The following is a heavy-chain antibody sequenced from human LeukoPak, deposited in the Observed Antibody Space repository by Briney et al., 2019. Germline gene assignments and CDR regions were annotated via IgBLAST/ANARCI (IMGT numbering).Heavy chain of an antibody. D-gene: IGHD3-10*01. J-gene: IGHJ4*02. CDR3: ARFYGSGSPLSFFDY. Sequence: GGSLRLSCAASGFTFDDHGMTWVRQIPGKGLEWVSGINWNGGSTGYADSVRGRFTISRDNAKNSLYLQMNSLRAEDTAVYYCARFYGSGSPLSFFDYWGQGTLVTVSS. V-gene: IGHV3-20*04. CDR1: GFTFDDHG. CDR2: INWNGGST.